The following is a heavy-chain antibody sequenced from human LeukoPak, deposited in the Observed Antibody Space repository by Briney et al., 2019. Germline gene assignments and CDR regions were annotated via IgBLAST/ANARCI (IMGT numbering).Heavy chain of an antibody. CDR2: ISGGGGST. D-gene: IGHD3-22*01. V-gene: IGHV3-23*01. CDR3: AKAGPGITMIVWDAFDI. CDR1: GFTFSSYG. Sequence: PGGTLRLSCAASGFTFSSYGMSWVRQAPGKGLEWVSAISGGGGSTYYADSVKGRFTISRDNSKNTLYLQMNSLRAEDTAVYYCAKAGPGITMIVWDAFDIWGQGTMVTVSS. J-gene: IGHJ3*02.